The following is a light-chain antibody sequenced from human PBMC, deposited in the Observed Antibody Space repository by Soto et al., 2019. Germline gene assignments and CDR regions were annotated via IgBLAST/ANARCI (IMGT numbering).Light chain of an antibody. CDR2: TAS. Sequence: DIQMTQSPSTLSAFVGDRVTITCRASQSINNFLAWYQQTPGRAPKLLIYTASNLESGVPSRFSGSGSGTEFTLTSSGLQPDDFATYYCQQYDGYSGTFGQGTKVEIK. CDR1: QSINNF. J-gene: IGKJ1*01. CDR3: QQYDGYSGT. V-gene: IGKV1-5*03.